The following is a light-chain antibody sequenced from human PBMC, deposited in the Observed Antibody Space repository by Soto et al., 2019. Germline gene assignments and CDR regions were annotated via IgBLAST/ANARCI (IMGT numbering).Light chain of an antibody. CDR2: AAS. CDR1: QNIRNY. V-gene: IGKV1-39*01. Sequence: DIQMTQSPSSLSASVRDSVTITCRASQNIRNYLNWYQQKPGRAPKILIYAASSLQSGVPSRFSGGGSGTDFTLTITSRQPEDFATYYCQQSDSSPWTFGQGTKVEIK. CDR3: QQSDSSPWT. J-gene: IGKJ1*01.